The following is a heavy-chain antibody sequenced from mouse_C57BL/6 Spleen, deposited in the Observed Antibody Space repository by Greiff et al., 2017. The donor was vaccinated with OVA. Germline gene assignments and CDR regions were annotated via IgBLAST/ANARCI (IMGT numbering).Heavy chain of an antibody. Sequence: QVQLKESGPGILQSSQTLSLTCSFSGFSLSTSGMGVSWIRQPSGKGLEWLAHIYWDDDKRYNPSLKSRPTISKDTSRNQIFLKITSVDTSDTATYYCARRKLGYAMDYWGQGTSVTVSS. V-gene: IGHV8-12*01. CDR1: GFSLSTSGMG. J-gene: IGHJ4*01. CDR3: ARRKLGYAMDY. D-gene: IGHD4-1*01. CDR2: IYWDDDK.